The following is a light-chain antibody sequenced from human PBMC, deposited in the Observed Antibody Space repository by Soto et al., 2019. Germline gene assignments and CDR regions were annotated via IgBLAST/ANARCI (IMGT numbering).Light chain of an antibody. CDR3: QQYSGYSGT. CDR2: GAS. J-gene: IGKJ1*01. V-gene: IGKV3-20*01. CDR1: QSVSSSY. Sequence: EIVLTQSPGTLSLSPGERATLSCRASQSVSSSYLAWYQQKPGQAPRLLIYGASSRATGIPDRFSGSGSGTDFTLTISRLEPEDFATYYCQQYSGYSGTFGQGTKVEIK.